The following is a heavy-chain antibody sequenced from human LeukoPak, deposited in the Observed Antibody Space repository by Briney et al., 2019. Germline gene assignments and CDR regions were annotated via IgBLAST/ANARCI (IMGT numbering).Heavy chain of an antibody. V-gene: IGHV3-11*01. CDR3: ARHQHYGMDV. J-gene: IGHJ6*02. Sequence: GGSLRLSCAASGFTFSDYYVSWIRQAPGRGLEWVSYISSSGSPISYADSVKGRSTISRDNTKNSLYLQMNSLRAEDTAVYYCARHQHYGMDVWGQGTTVTVSS. CDR1: GFTFSDYY. CDR2: ISSSGSPI.